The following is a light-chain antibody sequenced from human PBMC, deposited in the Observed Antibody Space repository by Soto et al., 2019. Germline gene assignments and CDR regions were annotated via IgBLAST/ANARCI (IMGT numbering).Light chain of an antibody. J-gene: IGKJ4*01. CDR2: GAS. CDR1: QSVSSSY. CDR3: QQYGSSPP. V-gene: IGKV3-20*01. Sequence: EIVLTQSPGTLSLSPGERATLSCRASQSVSSSYLAWYQQKPGQAPRLLIYGASSRATGIPDRFSGSGSGTDVTLAISRLEPEVFAVYYCQQYGSSPPFGGGTKVEIK.